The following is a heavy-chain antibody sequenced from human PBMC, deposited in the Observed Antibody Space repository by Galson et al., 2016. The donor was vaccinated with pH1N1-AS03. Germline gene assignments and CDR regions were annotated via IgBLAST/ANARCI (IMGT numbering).Heavy chain of an antibody. CDR3: ARDAPPPGDSDRSGIFYH. CDR2: ISYDGNNK. CDR1: GFTFSIYG. J-gene: IGHJ4*02. Sequence: SLRLSCAASGFTFSIYGIHWVRQAPGKGLEWVAVISYDGNNKYYADSVKGRFTISRDNSNNRLYLQMNSLRSEDTAVYYCARDAPPPGDSDRSGIFYHWGQGTLVTVSS. D-gene: IGHD3-22*01. V-gene: IGHV3-30*03.